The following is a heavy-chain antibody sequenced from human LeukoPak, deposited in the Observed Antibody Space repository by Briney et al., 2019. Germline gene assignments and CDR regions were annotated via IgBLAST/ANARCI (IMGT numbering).Heavy chain of an antibody. CDR3: ARQVICGVRGVKEVYYYYMDV. CDR2: IYTSGRT. CDR1: GGSISSGSYY. D-gene: IGHD3-10*01. V-gene: IGHV4-61*02. Sequence: PSQTLSLTCTVSGGSISSGSYYWSWIRQPAGKGLEWIGRIYTSGRTNSNPSPKSRVTISVDTSKNQCSLKLSSVTAADTAVYYCARQVICGVRGVKEVYYYYMDVWGKGTTVTISS. J-gene: IGHJ6*03.